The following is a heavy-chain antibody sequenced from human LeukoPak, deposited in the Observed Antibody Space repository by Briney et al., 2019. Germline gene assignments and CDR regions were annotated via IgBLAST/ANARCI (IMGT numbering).Heavy chain of an antibody. V-gene: IGHV1-18*01. D-gene: IGHD4-17*01. J-gene: IGHJ4*02. Sequence: ASVKVSCKVSGYTFTSYGISWVRQAPGQGREWMGWISAYNGNTNYAQRFQGRVAMTTDTSTSTAYMELRSLRSDDTAVYYCAGNTVTSLDYWGQGTLVTVSS. CDR3: AGNTVTSLDY. CDR1: GYTFTSYG. CDR2: ISAYNGNT.